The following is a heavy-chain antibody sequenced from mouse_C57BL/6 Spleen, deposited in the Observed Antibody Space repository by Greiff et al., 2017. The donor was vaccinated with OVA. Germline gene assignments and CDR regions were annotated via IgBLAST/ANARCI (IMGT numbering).Heavy chain of an antibody. D-gene: IGHD2-1*01. J-gene: IGHJ3*01. CDR3: ALIYYRFAY. Sequence: EVQLQESGPGMVKPSQSLSLTCTVTGYSITSGYDWHWIRHFPGNKLEWMGYISYSGSTSYNPSLKSRISITHDTSKNHFFLKLNSVTTEDTATYYCALIYYRFAYWGQGTLVTVSA. V-gene: IGHV3-1*01. CDR2: ISYSGST. CDR1: GYSITSGYD.